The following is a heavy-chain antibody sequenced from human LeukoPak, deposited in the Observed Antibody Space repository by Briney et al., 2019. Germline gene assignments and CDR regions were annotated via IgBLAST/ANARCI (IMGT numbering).Heavy chain of an antibody. CDR2: IIVGSGAT. CDR3: AADLSNPRMGASYLDS. D-gene: IGHD3-16*01. CDR1: GFTSTNFA. V-gene: IGHV1-58*01. Sequence: SVKVSCKASGFTSTNFAVQWVRQARGQHLEWIGWIIVGSGATKCAQDFQERVTITRDLSTSTLYMELRSLTSEDTAVYYCAADLSNPRMGASYLDSWGQGTLVTVSS. J-gene: IGHJ4*02.